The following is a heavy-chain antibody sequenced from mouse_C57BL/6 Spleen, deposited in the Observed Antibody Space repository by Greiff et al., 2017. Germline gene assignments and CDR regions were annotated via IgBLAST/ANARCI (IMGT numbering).Heavy chain of an antibody. D-gene: IGHD2-5*01. J-gene: IGHJ4*01. CDR2: IDPETGGT. CDR3: TRGDSNYDDYYATDY. V-gene: IGHV1-15*01. CDR1: GYTFTDYE. Sequence: QVQLQQSGAELVRPGASVTLSCKASGYTFTDYEMHWVKQTPVHGLEWIGAIDPETGGTAYNQKFKGKAILTADKSSSTAYMELRSLTSEDSAVYYCTRGDSNYDDYYATDYWGQGTSVTVSS.